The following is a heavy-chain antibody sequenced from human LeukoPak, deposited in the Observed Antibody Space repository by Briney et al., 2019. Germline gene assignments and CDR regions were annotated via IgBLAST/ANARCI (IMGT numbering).Heavy chain of an antibody. CDR2: ISVETGNT. V-gene: IGHV1-18*01. CDR1: GYTFNTYG. D-gene: IGHD3-10*01. J-gene: IGHJ4*02. Sequence: ASVKVSCKPSGYTFNTYGLTWVRQAPGRGLEWMGWISVETGNTKYAQKFQDRFTMTTDTSTSAAYMELRSLRSDDTALYYCARDRTPYASGRNGLDYWGQGTLVTVSS. CDR3: ARDRTPYASGRNGLDY.